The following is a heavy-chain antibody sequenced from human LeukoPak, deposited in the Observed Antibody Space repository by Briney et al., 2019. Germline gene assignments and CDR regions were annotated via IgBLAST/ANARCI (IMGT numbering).Heavy chain of an antibody. J-gene: IGHJ6*03. CDR1: GGSISSSSYY. Sequence: PSETLSLTCTVSGGSISSSSYYWGWIRQPPGKGLEWIGSIYYSGSTHYNPSLKSRVTISVDTSKNQFSLKVNSVNAADTAVYYCARHSDPYDYVWGTYRDYYYMDVWGKGTTVTISS. CDR2: IYYSGST. CDR3: ARHSDPYDYVWGTYRDYYYMDV. V-gene: IGHV4-39*01. D-gene: IGHD3-16*02.